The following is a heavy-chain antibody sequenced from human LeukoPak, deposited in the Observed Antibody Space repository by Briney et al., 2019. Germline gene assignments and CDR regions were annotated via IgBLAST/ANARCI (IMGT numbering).Heavy chain of an antibody. J-gene: IGHJ4*02. D-gene: IGHD3-22*01. CDR2: IIDTGDRT. V-gene: IGHV3-23*01. CDR3: AKETYSYDSSGYSDTAFDH. Sequence: PGGSLRLSCAASGFTFSSHAMNWVRQAPGKGLEWVSSIIDTGDRTFYADSVKGRFFISRDNSKNTLYLQMNNLGAEDTAIYYCAKETYSYDSSGYSDTAFDHGGQGTLVTVSS. CDR1: GFTFSSHA.